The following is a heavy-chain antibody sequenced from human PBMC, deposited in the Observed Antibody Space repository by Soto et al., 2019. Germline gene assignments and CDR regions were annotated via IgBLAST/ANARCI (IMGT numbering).Heavy chain of an antibody. CDR2: IWYDGSNK. Sequence: GGSLRLSCAASGFTFSSYGMHWVRQAPGKGLEWVAVIWYDGSNKYYADSVKGRFTISGDNSKNTLYLQMNSLRAEDTAVYYCARVAAAYYYGMDVWGQGTTVTVSS. CDR3: ARVAAAYYYGMDV. CDR1: GFTFSSYG. J-gene: IGHJ6*02. V-gene: IGHV3-33*01. D-gene: IGHD6-13*01.